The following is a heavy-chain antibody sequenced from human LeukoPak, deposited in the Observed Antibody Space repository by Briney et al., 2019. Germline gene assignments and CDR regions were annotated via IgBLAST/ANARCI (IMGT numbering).Heavy chain of an antibody. Sequence: SETLSLTCAVYGGSFSGYYWNWIRQPPGKGLEWIGEINHSGSTNYNPSLKSRVTISVDTSKNQFSLKLSSVTAADAAVYYCARKGPKVTIFGVVNRKTYMDVRGKGTTVTVSS. CDR3: ARKGPKVTIFGVVNRKTYMDV. D-gene: IGHD3-3*01. J-gene: IGHJ6*03. CDR2: INHSGST. CDR1: GGSFSGYY. V-gene: IGHV4-34*01.